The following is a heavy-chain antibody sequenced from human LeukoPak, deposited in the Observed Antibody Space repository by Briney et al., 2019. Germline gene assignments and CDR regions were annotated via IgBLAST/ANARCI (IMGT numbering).Heavy chain of an antibody. CDR1: GFTLSSYS. CDR2: ISGGGSTI. V-gene: IGHV3-48*01. J-gene: IGHJ4*02. Sequence: QSGGSLRLSCAASGFTLSSYSMNWVRQAPGKGLEWVSYISGGGSTIYYADSVKGRFTVSRENAKNSLYLLMDTLRAEDTAVYYCARVGSNQWLDYWGQGTLVTVSS. CDR3: ARVGSNQWLDY. D-gene: IGHD6-19*01.